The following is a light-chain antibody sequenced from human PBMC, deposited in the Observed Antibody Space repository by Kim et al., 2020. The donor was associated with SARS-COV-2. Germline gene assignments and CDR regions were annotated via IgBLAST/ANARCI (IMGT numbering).Light chain of an antibody. CDR3: NSRDSTSNHVV. Sequence: LGQTVRITCQGDSLRSYYASWYQQQPGQAPVLVIYGKNTRPSGIPDRFSGSSSGNTASLTITGARAEDEADYYCNSRDSTSNHVVFGGGTKLTVL. V-gene: IGLV3-19*01. J-gene: IGLJ2*01. CDR2: GKN. CDR1: SLRSYY.